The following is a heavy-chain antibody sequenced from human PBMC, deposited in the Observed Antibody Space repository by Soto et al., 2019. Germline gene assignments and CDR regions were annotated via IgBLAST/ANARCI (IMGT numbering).Heavy chain of an antibody. CDR1: GGSISSSSYY. CDR3: ARHTYYYGSGSYSPDY. Sequence: QLQLQESGPGLVKPSETLSLTCTVSGGSISSSSYYWGWIRQPPGKGLEWIGSIYYSGSTYYNPSLKSRVTISVDTSKNQFSLKLSSVTAADTAVYYCARHTYYYGSGSYSPDYWGQGTLVTVSS. CDR2: IYYSGST. J-gene: IGHJ4*02. V-gene: IGHV4-39*01. D-gene: IGHD3-10*01.